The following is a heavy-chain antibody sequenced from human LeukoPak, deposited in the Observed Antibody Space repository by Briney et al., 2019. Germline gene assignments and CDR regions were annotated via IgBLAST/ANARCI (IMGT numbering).Heavy chain of an antibody. V-gene: IGHV4-34*01. D-gene: IGHD2-21*02. J-gene: IGHJ5*02. CDR3: ARAKVVTAKTYNWFDP. Sequence: SETLSLTCAVYGGSFSGYYWSWIRQPPGKGLEWIGEINHSGSINYNPSLKSRVTISVDTSKNQFSLKLSSVTAADTAVYYCARAKVVTAKTYNWFDPWGQGTLVTVSS. CDR1: GGSFSGYY. CDR2: INHSGSI.